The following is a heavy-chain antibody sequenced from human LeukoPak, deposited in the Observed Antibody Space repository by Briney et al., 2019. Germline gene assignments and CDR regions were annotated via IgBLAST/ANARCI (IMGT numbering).Heavy chain of an antibody. CDR2: IDYSGST. J-gene: IGHJ4*02. Sequence: SETLSLTCGVFGGSFSGYYWTWIRQSPGKGLEWIGEIDYSGSTNYNPSLKSRVTISVGTSKNKFSLRLSSVTAADTAVYYCARGRYYFDSSGYDYWGQGTLVTVSS. CDR1: GGSFSGYY. V-gene: IGHV4-34*01. D-gene: IGHD3-22*01. CDR3: ARGRYYFDSSGYDY.